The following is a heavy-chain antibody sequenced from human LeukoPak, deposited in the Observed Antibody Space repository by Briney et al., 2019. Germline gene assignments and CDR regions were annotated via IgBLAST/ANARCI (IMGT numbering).Heavy chain of an antibody. CDR2: VISHSGGT. CDR3: ARGYNYGHDY. J-gene: IGHJ4*02. V-gene: IGHV1-2*06. CDR1: GYTFIGYN. D-gene: IGHD5-18*01. Sequence: ASVKVSCKASGYTFIGYNMHWVRQAPGQGLEWMGRVISHSGGTNYAPRFQGRVTMTRDTSTSTAYMELSRLKSDDTAVYYCARGYNYGHDYWGQGTLVTVSS.